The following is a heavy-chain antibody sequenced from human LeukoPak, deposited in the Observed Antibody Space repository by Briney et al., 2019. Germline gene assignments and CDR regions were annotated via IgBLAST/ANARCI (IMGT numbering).Heavy chain of an antibody. D-gene: IGHD6-13*01. CDR3: ARETGSSWYDRYFDL. V-gene: IGHV4-38-2*02. CDR1: GYSISSGYY. Sequence: SETLSLTCTVSGYSISSGYYWGWIRQPPGKGLEWIGSIYHSGSTYYNPSLKSRVTISVDTSKNQFSLKLSSVTAADTAVYYCARETGSSWYDRYFDLWGRGTLVAVSS. CDR2: IYHSGST. J-gene: IGHJ2*01.